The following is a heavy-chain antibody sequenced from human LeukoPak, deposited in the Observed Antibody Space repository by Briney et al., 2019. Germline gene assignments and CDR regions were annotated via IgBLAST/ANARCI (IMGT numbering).Heavy chain of an antibody. CDR2: IKEDGSEK. Sequence: GGSLRLSCAASGXTFSNYWVSWVRQAPGKGLEWVANIKEDGSEKYFVDSVKGRFTISRDSAKNSLYLQMNSLRAEDTAMYYCASGGSYSYFWGQGTLVTVSS. J-gene: IGHJ4*02. V-gene: IGHV3-7*05. CDR1: GXTFSNYW. D-gene: IGHD1-26*01. CDR3: ASGGSYSYF.